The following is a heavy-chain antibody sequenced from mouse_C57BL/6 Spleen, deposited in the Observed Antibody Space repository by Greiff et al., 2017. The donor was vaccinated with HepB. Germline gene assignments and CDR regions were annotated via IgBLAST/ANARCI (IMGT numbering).Heavy chain of an antibody. J-gene: IGHJ4*01. D-gene: IGHD1-1*01. CDR1: GYTFTDYN. V-gene: IGHV1-18*01. Sequence: EVQLQQSGPELVKPGASVKIPCKASGYTFTDYNMDWVKQSHGKSLEWIGDINPNNGGTIYNQKFKGKATLTVDKSSSTAYMEHRSLTSEDTAVYYCARGSSYDYYAMDYWGQRTSVTVSS. CDR2: INPNNGGT. CDR3: ARGSSYDYYAMDY.